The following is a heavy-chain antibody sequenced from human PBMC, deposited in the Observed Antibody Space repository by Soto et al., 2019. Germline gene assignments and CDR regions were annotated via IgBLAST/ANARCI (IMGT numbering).Heavy chain of an antibody. CDR2: IYYSGST. D-gene: IGHD2-21*01. CDR1: GGSISSGDYY. CDR3: FGVRGPYCGGECYPPTPNWFDP. V-gene: IGHV4-30-4*01. J-gene: IGHJ5*02. Sequence: SETLSLTCTVSGGSISSGDYYWSWIRQPPGKGLEWIGYIYYSGSTYYNPSLKSRVTISVDTSNNQLSLQLNSVTPDDTAVYYCFGVRGPYCGGECYPPTPNWFDPWGQGTLVTVSS.